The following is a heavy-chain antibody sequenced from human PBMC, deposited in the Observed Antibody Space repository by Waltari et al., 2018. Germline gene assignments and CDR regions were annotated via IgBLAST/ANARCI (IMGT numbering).Heavy chain of an antibody. Sequence: QMQLQESGPGLVKTSETLSLTCNVSGGSITAYQWSWIRQTPGKGLEWIGHVYYSGRTNYNPSLKSRVTISIDTPKNQFSLKLSSVAAADTAVYFCARDSGKYLDPWGQGTLVTVSS. CDR2: VYYSGRT. J-gene: IGHJ5*02. CDR1: GGSITAYQ. V-gene: IGHV4-59*01. D-gene: IGHD6-25*01. CDR3: ARDSGKYLDP.